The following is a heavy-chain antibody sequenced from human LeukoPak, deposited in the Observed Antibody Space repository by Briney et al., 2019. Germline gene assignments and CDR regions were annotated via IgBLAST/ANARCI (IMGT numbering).Heavy chain of an antibody. J-gene: IGHJ6*04. Sequence: PSETLSLTCTVSGGSISSGGYYWSWIRQHPGKGLEWIGYIYYSGSTYYNPSLKSRVTISVDTSKNQFSLKLSSVTAADTAVYYCARDRVVAATLYYYGTDVWGKGTTVTVSS. CDR3: ARDRVVAATLYYYGTDV. D-gene: IGHD2-15*01. V-gene: IGHV4-31*03. CDR2: IYYSGST. CDR1: GGSISSGGYY.